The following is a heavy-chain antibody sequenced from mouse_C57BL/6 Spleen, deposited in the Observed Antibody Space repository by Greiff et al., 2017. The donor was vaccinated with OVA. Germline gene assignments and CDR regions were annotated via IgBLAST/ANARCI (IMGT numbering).Heavy chain of an antibody. Sequence: VQLKESGGGLVKPGGSLKLSCAASGFTFSDYGMHWVRQAPEKGLEWVAYISSGSSTIYYADTVKGRFTISRDNAKNTLFLQMTSLRSEDTAMYYCARTFYDGYLYYFDYWGQGTTLTVSS. CDR3: ARTFYDGYLYYFDY. D-gene: IGHD2-3*01. J-gene: IGHJ2*01. V-gene: IGHV5-17*01. CDR1: GFTFSDYG. CDR2: ISSGSSTI.